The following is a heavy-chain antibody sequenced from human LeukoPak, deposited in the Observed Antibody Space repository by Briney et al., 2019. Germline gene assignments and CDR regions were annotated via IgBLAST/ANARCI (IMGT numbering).Heavy chain of an antibody. CDR3: ARGPDPLYVWGSYLIEYYFDY. CDR1: GFTFSSYS. CDR2: ISSSSSYI. V-gene: IGHV3-21*01. Sequence: GGSLRLSCAASGFTFSSYSMNWVRQAPGKGLEWVSSISSSSSYIHYADSVKGRFTISRDNAKNSLYLQMNSLRAEDTAVYYCARGPDPLYVWGSYLIEYYFDYWGQGTLVTVSS. D-gene: IGHD3-16*02. J-gene: IGHJ4*02.